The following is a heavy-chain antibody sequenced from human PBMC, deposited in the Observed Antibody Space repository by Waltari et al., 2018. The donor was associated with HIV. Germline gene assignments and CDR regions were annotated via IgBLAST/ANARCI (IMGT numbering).Heavy chain of an antibody. V-gene: IGHV3-53*01. J-gene: IGHJ5*02. CDR1: NFSVSGKH. D-gene: IGHD3-10*01. CDR3: ATGVRYYGP. Sequence: AESGGRLIQPGGSLGLSCTASNFSVSGKHVTWIRPARGGSLEWVAVIYPDDTTHYADSVRGRFTISRAKSRTTVLLLMNGLFVDDTATYFCATGVRYYGPWGQGTRVTVSS. CDR2: IYPDDTT.